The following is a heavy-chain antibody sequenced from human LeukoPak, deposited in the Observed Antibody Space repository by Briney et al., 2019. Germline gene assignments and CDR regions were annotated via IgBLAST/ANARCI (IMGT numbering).Heavy chain of an antibody. CDR2: ISWDGGST. CDR1: GFTFDDYT. D-gene: IGHD5-12*01. V-gene: IGHV3-43*01. J-gene: IGHJ6*03. Sequence: GGSLRLSCAASGFTFDDYTMHWVRQAPGKGLEWVSLISWDGGSTYYADSVKGRFTISSDNSKNSLYLQMNSLRTDETAFYYCGKDHSGYDADYYYYYMHVWGKETTVA. CDR3: GKDHSGYDADYYYYYMHV.